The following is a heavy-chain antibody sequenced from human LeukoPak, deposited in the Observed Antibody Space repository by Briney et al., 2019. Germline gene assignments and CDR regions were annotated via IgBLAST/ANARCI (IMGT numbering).Heavy chain of an antibody. CDR1: GFTFNSYA. Sequence: GGSLRLSCAASGFTFNSYAMHWVRQAPGKGLGWVAVISYDGSNKYLAGSVKGRFTISRDNSKNTLYLQMNSLRVEDTAVYYCARGGREIYYYYYGMDVWGLGTTVTVSS. CDR3: ARGGREIYYYYYGMDV. V-gene: IGHV3-30*04. D-gene: IGHD1-26*01. J-gene: IGHJ6*02. CDR2: ISYDGSNK.